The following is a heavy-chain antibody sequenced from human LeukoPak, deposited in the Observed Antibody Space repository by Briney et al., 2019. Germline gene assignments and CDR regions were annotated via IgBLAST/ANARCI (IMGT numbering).Heavy chain of an antibody. CDR3: TYGDYPPTY. CDR2: LYSNGDT. D-gene: IGHD4-17*01. CDR1: GLTFTNNY. Sequence: GGSLRLSCAASGLTFTNNYWHWVRQPPGKGPEWISLLYSNGDTKYADSVKGRFTFSRDNSKNTLYLQMNGLRAEDTAVYYCTYGDYPPTYWGQGTLVSVSS. J-gene: IGHJ4*02. V-gene: IGHV3-66*01.